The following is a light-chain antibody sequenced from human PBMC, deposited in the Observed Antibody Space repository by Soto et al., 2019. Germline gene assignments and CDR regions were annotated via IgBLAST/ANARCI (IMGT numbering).Light chain of an antibody. CDR1: QSVSSSY. V-gene: IGKV3-20*01. J-gene: IGKJ4*01. Sequence: IVLTQSPGTLSLTPGERATLSCRASQSVSSSYLAWYQQKPGQAPRRLIYGASSRATGIPDRFSGSGSGTDFTLTISRLEPEDFAVYYCQQYGSSPLTFGGGTKVESK. CDR3: QQYGSSPLT. CDR2: GAS.